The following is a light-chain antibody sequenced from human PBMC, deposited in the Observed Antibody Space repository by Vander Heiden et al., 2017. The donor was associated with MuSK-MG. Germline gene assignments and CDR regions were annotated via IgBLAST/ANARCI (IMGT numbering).Light chain of an antibody. CDR1: SSDVGGYNY. Sequence: QSALTQPASVSGSPGQSITISCTGTSSDVGGYNYVSWYQQHPGKAPKLMIYDVSNRPSGVSNRFSGSKSGNTASLTISGLQAEDEADYYCSSYTSSSTLKVGGGTKLTGL. CDR2: DVS. CDR3: SSYTSSSTLK. J-gene: IGLJ2*01. V-gene: IGLV2-14*01.